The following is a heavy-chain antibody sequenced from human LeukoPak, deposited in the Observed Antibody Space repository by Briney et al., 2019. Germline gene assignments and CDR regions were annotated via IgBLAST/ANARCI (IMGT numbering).Heavy chain of an antibody. CDR1: GFTFSNAW. CDR2: IKSKTDGGTT. J-gene: IGHJ4*02. CDR3: AKAHHYDILTGPQDY. V-gene: IGHV3-15*01. D-gene: IGHD3-9*01. Sequence: RGSLRLSCAASGFTFSNAWMSWVRQAPGKGLEWVGRIKSKTDGGTTDYAAPVKGRFTISRDDSKNTLYLQMNSLKTEDTAVYYCAKAHHYDILTGPQDYWGQGALVTVSS.